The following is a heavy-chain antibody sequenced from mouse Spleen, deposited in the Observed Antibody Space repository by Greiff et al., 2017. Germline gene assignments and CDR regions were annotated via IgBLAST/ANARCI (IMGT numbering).Heavy chain of an antibody. V-gene: IGHV1-64*01. Sequence: QVQLQQPGAELVKPGASVKLSCKASGYTFTSYWMHWVKQRPGQGLEWIGMIHPNSGSTNYNEKFKSKATLTVDKSSSTAYMQLSSLTSEDSAVYYCARPIYDGYYGFAYWGQGTLVTVSA. CDR1: GYTFTSYW. J-gene: IGHJ3*01. CDR2: IHPNSGST. CDR3: ARPIYDGYYGFAY. D-gene: IGHD2-3*01.